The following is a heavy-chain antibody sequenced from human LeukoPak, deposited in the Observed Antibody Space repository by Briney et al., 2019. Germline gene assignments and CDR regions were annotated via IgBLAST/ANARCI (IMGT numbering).Heavy chain of an antibody. CDR2: INYSGST. J-gene: IGHJ4*02. CDR3: ARHFDN. CDR1: RVSIISSSYD. V-gene: IGHV4-39*01. Sequence: SETLSLTCTLSRVSIISSSYDWGWIRQPPGKGLEWIGSINYSGSTDYNPSLKSRVTISVDASKNQFSLKMSSVTAADTAVYYCARHFDNWGQGTLVTVSS.